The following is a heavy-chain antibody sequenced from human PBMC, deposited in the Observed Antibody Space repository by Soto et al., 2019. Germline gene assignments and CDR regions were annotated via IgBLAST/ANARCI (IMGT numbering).Heavy chain of an antibody. CDR1: GYTFTSYG. CDR2: IIPIFGTA. J-gene: IGHJ6*02. D-gene: IGHD3-3*01. Sequence: SVKVSCKASGYTFTSYGISWVRQAPGQGLEWMGGIIPIFGTANYAQKFQGRVTITADESTSTAYMELSSLRSEDTAVYYCARHYDFWSGYLPNYYYYYGMDVWGQGTTVTVSS. V-gene: IGHV1-69*13. CDR3: ARHYDFWSGYLPNYYYYYGMDV.